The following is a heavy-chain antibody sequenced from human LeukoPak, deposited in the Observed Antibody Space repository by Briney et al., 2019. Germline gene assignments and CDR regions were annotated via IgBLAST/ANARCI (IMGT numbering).Heavy chain of an antibody. V-gene: IGHV3-21*06. J-gene: IGHJ6*03. CDR1: GFTIADYT. Sequence: GGSLRPSCAASGFTIADYTINWVRQAPGKGLEWVSYISSSTSDIYYADSVKGRFTIFRDNAKNSLFLEMNGLRAEDTAVYYCARITSTSYYFHFMDVWGKGTTVIVSS. CDR3: ARITSTSYYFHFMDV. CDR2: ISSSTSDI. D-gene: IGHD2/OR15-2a*01.